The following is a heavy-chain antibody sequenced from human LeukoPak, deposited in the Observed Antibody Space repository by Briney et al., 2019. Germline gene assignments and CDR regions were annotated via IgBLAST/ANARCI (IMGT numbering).Heavy chain of an antibody. V-gene: IGHV3-21*01. Sequence: GGSLRLSCAASGFTFSSYAMSWVRQAPGKGLEWVSSISSSSSYIYYADSVKGRFTISRDNAKNSLYLQMNSLRAEDTAVYYCARTDTAMVTGYFDYWGQGTLVTVSS. CDR1: GFTFSSYA. J-gene: IGHJ4*02. D-gene: IGHD5-18*01. CDR3: ARTDTAMVTGYFDY. CDR2: ISSSSSYI.